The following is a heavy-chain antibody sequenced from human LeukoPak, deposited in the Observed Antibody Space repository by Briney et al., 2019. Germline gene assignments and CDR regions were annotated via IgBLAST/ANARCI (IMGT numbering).Heavy chain of an antibody. V-gene: IGHV1-8*01. J-gene: IGHJ4*02. CDR1: GYTFTSYD. Sequence: ASVKVSCKASGYTFTSYDINWVRQATGQGLEWMGWMNPNSGNTGYAQKFQGRVTMTRDTSISTAYMELSRLRSDDTAVYYCARGACSSTSCYMTDYWGQGTLVTVSS. CDR3: ARGACSSTSCYMTDY. D-gene: IGHD2-2*02. CDR2: MNPNSGNT.